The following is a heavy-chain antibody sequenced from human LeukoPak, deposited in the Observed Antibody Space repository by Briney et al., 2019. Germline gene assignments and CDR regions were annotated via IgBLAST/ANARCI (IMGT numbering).Heavy chain of an antibody. CDR3: ARRCRALGYYYCYMDV. CDR1: GGSISSSSYY. V-gene: IGHV4-39*01. D-gene: IGHD2-8*01. J-gene: IGHJ6*03. CDR2: IYYSGST. Sequence: SETLSLTCTVSGGSISSSSYYWGWIRQPPGKGLEWIGSIYYSGSTYYNPSLKSRVTISVDTSKNQFSLKLSSVTAADTAVYYCARRCRALGYYYCYMDVWGKGTTVTVSS.